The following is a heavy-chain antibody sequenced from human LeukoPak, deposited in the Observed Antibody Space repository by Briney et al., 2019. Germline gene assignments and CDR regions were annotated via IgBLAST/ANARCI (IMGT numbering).Heavy chain of an antibody. V-gene: IGHV1-24*01. CDR2: FDPEDGET. CDR3: ARVSYYDILTGYYRDAFDI. J-gene: IGHJ3*02. Sequence: ASVKVSCKVSGYTLTELSMHWVRQAPGKGLEWMGGFDPEDGETIYAQKFQGRVTMTEDTSTDTAYMELSSLRSEDTAVYYCARVSYYDILTGYYRDAFDIWGQGTMVTVSS. D-gene: IGHD3-9*01. CDR1: GYTLTELS.